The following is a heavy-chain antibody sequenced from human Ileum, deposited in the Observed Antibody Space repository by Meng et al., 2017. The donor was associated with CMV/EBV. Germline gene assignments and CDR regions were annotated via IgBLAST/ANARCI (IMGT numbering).Heavy chain of an antibody. CDR3: ARCKDGYNWSAFDI. D-gene: IGHD5-24*01. V-gene: IGHV1-69*05. J-gene: IGHJ3*02. CDR1: GGSFRNYG. Sequence: SVKVSCKTSGGSFRNYGINWVRQAPGQGLEWMGGIIPIYGIANYAQKFQGRVTITTDESTSTAYMELSSLRSEDTALYYCARCKDGYNWSAFDIWGQGTMVTVS. CDR2: IIPIYGIA.